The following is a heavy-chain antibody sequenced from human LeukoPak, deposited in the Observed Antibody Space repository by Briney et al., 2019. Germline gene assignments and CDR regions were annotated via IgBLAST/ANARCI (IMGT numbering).Heavy chain of an antibody. CDR3: ARDYYYDSIGYFPGY. CDR2: INSDGSST. V-gene: IGHV3-74*01. J-gene: IGHJ4*02. D-gene: IGHD3-22*01. CDR1: GFTFSSHW. Sequence: GGSLRLSCAASGFTFSSHWMHWVRQAPGKGLVWVSRINSDGSSTSYADSVKGRFTISRDNAKNTLYLQMNSLRAEDTAVYYCARDYYYDSIGYFPGYWGQGTLVTVSS.